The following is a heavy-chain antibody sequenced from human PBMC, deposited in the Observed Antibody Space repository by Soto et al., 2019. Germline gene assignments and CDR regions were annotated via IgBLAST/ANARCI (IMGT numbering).Heavy chain of an antibody. D-gene: IGHD3-16*01. CDR1: GGSFSGYY. Sequence: KTSETLSLTCAVYGGSFSGYYWGWIRQPPGKGLEWIGEIGHSGGTVYNPSLESRVTISGDSSNNQFSLKLNSVTAADTAVYYCARHGGYYFDYWGQGAPVTVSS. V-gene: IGHV4-34*01. CDR2: IGHSGGT. CDR3: ARHGGYYFDY. J-gene: IGHJ4*02.